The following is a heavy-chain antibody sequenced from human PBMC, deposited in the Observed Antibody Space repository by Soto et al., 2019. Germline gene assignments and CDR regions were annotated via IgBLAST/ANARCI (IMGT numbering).Heavy chain of an antibody. D-gene: IGHD1-26*01. V-gene: IGHV4-61*08. CDR3: ARLGIGWEFPFDY. Sequence: QVQLQESGPGLVKPSETLSLTCIVSGGSVSNDAYYWSWIRQPPGKGLEWIGYIYHSGGTYYNPPLKSRVPISADTSANQFSLKVSSVTAADTAVYYCARLGIGWEFPFDYWGQGTLVNVSS. CDR2: IYHSGGT. J-gene: IGHJ4*02. CDR1: GGSVSNDAYY.